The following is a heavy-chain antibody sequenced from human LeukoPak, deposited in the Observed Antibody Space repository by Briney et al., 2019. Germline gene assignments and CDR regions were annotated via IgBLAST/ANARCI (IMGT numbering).Heavy chain of an antibody. Sequence: PGRSLRLSCAASGFTFSSYGMHWVRQAPGKGLEWVAVIWYDGSNKYYADSVKGRFTISRDNSKNTLYLQMNSLRAEDTAVYYCAKDRQFGLRRIDAFDIWGQGTMVTVSS. D-gene: IGHD4-17*01. CDR3: AKDRQFGLRRIDAFDI. J-gene: IGHJ3*02. CDR2: IWYDGSNK. V-gene: IGHV3-33*06. CDR1: GFTFSSYG.